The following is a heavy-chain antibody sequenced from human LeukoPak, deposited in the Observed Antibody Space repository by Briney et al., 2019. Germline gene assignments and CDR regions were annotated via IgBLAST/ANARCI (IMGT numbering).Heavy chain of an antibody. J-gene: IGHJ6*02. CDR2: IYYSGNT. D-gene: IGHD3-10*01. CDR1: GGSISSRSYY. CDR3: ARGVSTYYYGMDV. Sequence: PSETLSLTCTVSGGSISSRSYYWSWIRQPPGKGLEWIGYIYYSGNTNYNPSVKSRVTIAVDTSKNQFSLKVSSVTAADTAVYYCARGVSTYYYGMDVWGQGTTVTVSS. V-gene: IGHV4-61*01.